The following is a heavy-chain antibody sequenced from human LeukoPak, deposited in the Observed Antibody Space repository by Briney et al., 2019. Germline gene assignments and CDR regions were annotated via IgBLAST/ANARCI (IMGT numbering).Heavy chain of an antibody. V-gene: IGHV3-9*01. Sequence: GGSLRLSCAASGFTFDDYAVHWVRQAPGKGLEWVSGISWNSGSIGYADSVKGRFTISRDNAKNSLYLQMNSLRAEDTALYYCAKDLTGAPGYDAFDIWGQGTMVTVSS. CDR1: GFTFDDYA. J-gene: IGHJ3*02. D-gene: IGHD7-27*01. CDR3: AKDLTGAPGYDAFDI. CDR2: ISWNSGSI.